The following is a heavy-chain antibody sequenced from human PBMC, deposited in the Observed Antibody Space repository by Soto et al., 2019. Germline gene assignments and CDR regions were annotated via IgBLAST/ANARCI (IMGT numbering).Heavy chain of an antibody. D-gene: IGHD6-6*01. V-gene: IGHV3-23*01. CDR1: GFTFSSYA. CDR2: ISGSGGST. Sequence: EVQLLESGGGLVQPGGSLRLSCAASGFTFSSYAMSWVRQAPGKGLEWVSAISGSGGSTYYADSVKGRFTISRDNSKNTLYLQMNSLRAEDTAVYYGAKDICSSSFYWYFDLWGRGTLVTVSS. J-gene: IGHJ2*01. CDR3: AKDICSSSFYWYFDL.